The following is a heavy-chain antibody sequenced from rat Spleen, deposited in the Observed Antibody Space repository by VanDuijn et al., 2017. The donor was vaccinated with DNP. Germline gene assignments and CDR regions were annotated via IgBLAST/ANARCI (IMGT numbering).Heavy chain of an antibody. D-gene: IGHD5-1*01. CDR1: GFTFSHYY. CDR3: ARWGTGNWDY. CDR2: ISTGGGNT. V-gene: IGHV5-25*01. J-gene: IGHJ2*01. Sequence: EVQLVESGGGLVQPGRSMKLSCAASGFTFSHYYMAWVRQAPTKGLEWVASISTGGGNTYYRDSVEGRFIISRDNAKNSQYLQMDSLRSEDTATYYCARWGTGNWDYWGQGVMVTVSS.